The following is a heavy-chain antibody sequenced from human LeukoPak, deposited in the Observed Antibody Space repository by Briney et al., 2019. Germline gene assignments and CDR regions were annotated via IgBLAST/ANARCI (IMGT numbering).Heavy chain of an antibody. CDR3: ARSNSGYDSDFDY. CDR2: IIPIFGTA. Sequence: GAPVKVSCKASGGTFSSYAISWVRQAPGQRLEWMGGIIPIFGTANYAQKFQGRVTITADESTSTAYMELSSLRSEDTAVYYCARSNSGYDSDFDYWGQGTLVTVSS. D-gene: IGHD5-12*01. CDR1: GGTFSSYA. J-gene: IGHJ4*02. V-gene: IGHV1-69*13.